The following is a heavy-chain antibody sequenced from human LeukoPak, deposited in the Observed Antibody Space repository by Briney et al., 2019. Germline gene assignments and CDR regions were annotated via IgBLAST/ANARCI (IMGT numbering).Heavy chain of an antibody. J-gene: IGHJ4*02. D-gene: IGHD2-2*01. CDR2: IGAYNGNT. CDR3: ARDEDIVVVPAAMLLDY. Sequence: ASVTVSCKASGYTFTSYGISWVRQAPGQGVEWMGWIGAYNGNTNYAQKLQGRVTMTTATSTSKAYMELRSLSADDTSVYYCARDEDIVVVPAAMLLDYWGQGTLVTVPS. V-gene: IGHV1-18*04. CDR1: GYTFTSYG.